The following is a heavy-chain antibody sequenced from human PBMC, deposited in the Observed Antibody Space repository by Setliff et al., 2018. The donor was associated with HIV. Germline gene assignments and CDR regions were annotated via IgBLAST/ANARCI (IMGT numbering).Heavy chain of an antibody. CDR3: AREGNSGHGGQIEFDY. CDR2: INPKSGDT. CDR1: GYTFRSFG. Sequence: ASVKVSCKASGYTFRSFGISWVRLAPGRGLEWMGVINPKSGDTNYAQKFQGRVTMTRDTSISTAYMELSRLRSDDTALYYCAREGNSGHGGQIEFDYWGQGTLVTVSS. V-gene: IGHV1-2*02. D-gene: IGHD1-26*01. J-gene: IGHJ4*02.